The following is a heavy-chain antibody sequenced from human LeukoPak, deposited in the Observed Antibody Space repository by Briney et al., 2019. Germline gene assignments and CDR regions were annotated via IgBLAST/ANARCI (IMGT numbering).Heavy chain of an antibody. V-gene: IGHV4-39*07. J-gene: IGHJ4*02. Sequence: SQTLSLTCTVSGGSISSSSYYWGWIRQPPGKGLEWIGSIYYSGSTYYNPSPKSRVTISVDTSKNQFSLKLSSVTAADTAVYYCAREDYYDSSGYLRFSDYWGQGTLITVSS. D-gene: IGHD3-22*01. CDR3: AREDYYDSSGYLRFSDY. CDR2: IYYSGST. CDR1: GGSISSSSYY.